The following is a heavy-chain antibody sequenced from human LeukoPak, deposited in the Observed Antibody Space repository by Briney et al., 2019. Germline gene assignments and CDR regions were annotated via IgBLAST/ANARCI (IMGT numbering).Heavy chain of an antibody. D-gene: IGHD4-17*01. V-gene: IGHV3-21*01. J-gene: IGHJ3*02. CDR3: ARDSRTVSDAFDI. Sequence: GGSLRLSCAASGFTFSSYSMHWVRQAPGKGLEWVSSISSSSYISYADSVKGRFTISRDNAKNSLYLQMNSLRAEDTAVYYCARDSRTVSDAFDIWGQGTMVTVSS. CDR1: GFTFSSYS. CDR2: ISSSSYI.